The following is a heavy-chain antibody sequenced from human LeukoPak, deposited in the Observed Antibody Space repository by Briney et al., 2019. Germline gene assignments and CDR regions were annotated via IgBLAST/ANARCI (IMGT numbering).Heavy chain of an antibody. CDR2: ISAYNGNT. D-gene: IGHD3-3*01. V-gene: IGHV1-18*01. CDR1: GYTFTSYG. J-gene: IGHJ6*02. Sequence: ASVKVSCKASGYTFTSYGISWVRQAPGQGLEWMGWISAYNGNTNYAQKLQGRVTMTTDTSTSTAYMELSSLRSEDTAVYYCARDPLAYDFWSGYSAPRYGMDVWGQGTTVTVSS. CDR3: ARDPLAYDFWSGYSAPRYGMDV.